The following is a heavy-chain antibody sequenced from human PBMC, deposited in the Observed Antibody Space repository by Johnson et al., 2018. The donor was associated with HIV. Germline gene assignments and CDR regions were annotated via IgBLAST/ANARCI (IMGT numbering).Heavy chain of an antibody. Sequence: QVQLVESGGGVVQPGRSLRLSCAVSGFTFSSYAMHWVRQAPGKGLEWVAFITKDGMNEYYTDSVKGRFTISRDNSKNTLYLQMNSLRAEDTAVYYCAREMAATNAWALDIWGQGTMVTVSS. J-gene: IGHJ3*02. V-gene: IGHV3-30*14. CDR2: ITKDGMNE. D-gene: IGHD5-24*01. CDR3: AREMAATNAWALDI. CDR1: GFTFSSYA.